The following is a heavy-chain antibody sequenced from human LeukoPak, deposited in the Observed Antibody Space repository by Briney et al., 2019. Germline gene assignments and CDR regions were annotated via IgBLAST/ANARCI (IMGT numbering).Heavy chain of an antibody. Sequence: ASVKVSCKASGYTFTGYYMHWVRQAPGQGLEWMGWINPNSGDTKYAQKFQGRVTMTRDTSISTAYMELSRLRSDDTAVYYCAAQRGSYLWGTDFDYWGQGTLVAVSS. CDR2: INPNSGDT. V-gene: IGHV1-2*02. CDR1: GYTFTGYY. D-gene: IGHD3-16*01. CDR3: AAQRGSYLWGTDFDY. J-gene: IGHJ4*02.